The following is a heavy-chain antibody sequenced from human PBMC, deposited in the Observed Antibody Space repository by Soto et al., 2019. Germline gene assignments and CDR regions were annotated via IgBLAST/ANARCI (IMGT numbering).Heavy chain of an antibody. CDR3: ARGDTAMVTIVLYFDY. CDR1: GYTFTSYA. D-gene: IGHD5-18*01. Sequence: GASVNVSCKASGYTFTSYAMHWVRQAPGQRLEWMGWIKAGNGNTKYSQKFQGRVTITRDTSASTAYMELSSLRSEDTAVYYCARGDTAMVTIVLYFDYWGQGTLVTVSS. J-gene: IGHJ4*02. V-gene: IGHV1-3*01. CDR2: IKAGNGNT.